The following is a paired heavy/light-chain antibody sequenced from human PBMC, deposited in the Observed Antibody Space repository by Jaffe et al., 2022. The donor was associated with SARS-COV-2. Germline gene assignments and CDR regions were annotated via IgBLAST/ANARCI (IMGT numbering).Heavy chain of an antibody. CDR2: IMPVLGIT. CDR3: ARADPSWGLGDFDF. V-gene: IGHV1-69*02. J-gene: IGHJ4*02. D-gene: IGHD2-21*02. CDR1: GGAFSSFT. Sequence: QVQLVQSGAEVKKPGSSVKVSCQASGGAFSSFTISWVRQAPGHGLEWMGRIMPVLGITTYAQKFQDRFTITADSTTRTVYMELRRLQSEDTAVYFCARADPSWGLGDFDFWGQGTQVTVSS.
Light chain of an antibody. J-gene: IGKJ2*01. CDR1: QSVTSNS. CDR3: QHYGDSPLYT. V-gene: IGKV3-20*01. CDR2: GTS. Sequence: EIVLTQSPGTLSLSPGERAILSCRASQSVTSNSLVWYQQKPGQPPRLLIFGTSSRAAGIPDRFSGSGSGADFTLTINRLEPEDFAVYYCQHYGDSPLYTFGQGTKVEIK.